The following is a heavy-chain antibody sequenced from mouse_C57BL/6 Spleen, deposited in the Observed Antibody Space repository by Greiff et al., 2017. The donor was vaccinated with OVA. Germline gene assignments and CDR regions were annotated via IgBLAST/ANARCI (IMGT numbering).Heavy chain of an antibody. CDR3: TRNDGYYAAWFAY. Sequence: EVKLVESGGGLVKPGGSLKLSCAASGFTFSDYGMHWVRQAPEKGLEWVAYISSGSSTIYYADTVKGRFTISRDNAKNTLFLQMTSLRSDDTAMYYCTRNDGYYAAWFAYWGQGTLVTVSA. D-gene: IGHD2-3*01. J-gene: IGHJ3*01. CDR1: GFTFSDYG. CDR2: ISSGSSTI. V-gene: IGHV5-17*01.